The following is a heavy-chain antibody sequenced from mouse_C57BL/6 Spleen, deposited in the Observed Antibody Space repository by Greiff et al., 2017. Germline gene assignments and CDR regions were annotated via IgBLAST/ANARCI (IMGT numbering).Heavy chain of an antibody. CDR3: ATEEKNLLSHYAMDY. Sequence: QVQLQQPGPELVRPGSSVKMSCKASGYTFTSYRMHWVKQRPIQGLEWIGIIDPSDSATHYNQKFKDKATLTVDKSSSTAYMQLSSLTSDDSAVFYCATEEKNLLSHYAMDYWGQGTSVTVSS. V-gene: IGHV1-52*01. CDR1: GYTFTSYR. J-gene: IGHJ4*01. CDR2: IDPSDSAT.